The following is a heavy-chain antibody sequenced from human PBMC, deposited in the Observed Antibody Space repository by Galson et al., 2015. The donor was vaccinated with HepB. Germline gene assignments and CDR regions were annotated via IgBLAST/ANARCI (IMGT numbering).Heavy chain of an antibody. CDR3: AREHYSYYDILTGYYPRDGDAFDI. D-gene: IGHD3-9*01. J-gene: IGHJ3*02. V-gene: IGHV1-46*04. CDR1: GYTFTSYY. CDR2: INPSGGST. Sequence: SVKVSCKASGYTFTSYYMHWVRQAPGQGLEWMGIINPSGGSTSYAQKLQGRVTMTRDTSTSTVYMELSSLRSEDTAVYYCAREHYSYYDILTGYYPRDGDAFDIWGQGTMVTVSS.